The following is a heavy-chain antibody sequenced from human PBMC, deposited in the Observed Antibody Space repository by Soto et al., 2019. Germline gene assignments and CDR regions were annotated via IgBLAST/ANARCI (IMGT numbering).Heavy chain of an antibody. CDR1: GGSFSGYY. CDR3: ARRKITMVRGVPNWFDP. CDR2: INHSGST. J-gene: IGHJ5*02. Sequence: SETLSLTCAVYGGSFSGYYWSWIRQPPGKGLEWIGEINHSGSTNYNPSLKSRVTISVDTSKNQFSLELSSVTAADTAVYYCARRKITMVRGVPNWFDPWGQGTLVTVSS. D-gene: IGHD3-10*01. V-gene: IGHV4-34*01.